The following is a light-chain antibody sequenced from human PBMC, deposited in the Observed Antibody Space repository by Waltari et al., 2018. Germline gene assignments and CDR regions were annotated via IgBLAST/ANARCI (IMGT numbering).Light chain of an antibody. CDR2: DAS. Sequence: DIQMTQSPSSLSASVGERVTITCQASQDIKKYLNWYQQKPGKAPKLLIYDASSLETGVPSRFRGSGSGTDFTFTISSLQPEDVATYYCQQYENLPITFGQGTRLDFK. J-gene: IGKJ5*01. V-gene: IGKV1-33*01. CDR3: QQYENLPIT. CDR1: QDIKKY.